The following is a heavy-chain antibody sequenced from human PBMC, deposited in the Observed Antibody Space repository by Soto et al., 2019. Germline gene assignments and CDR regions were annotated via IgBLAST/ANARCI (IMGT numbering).Heavy chain of an antibody. V-gene: IGHV4-59*01. CDR1: GDSISYYY. CDR2: VYYDGST. D-gene: IGHD3-10*01. J-gene: IGHJ4*02. Sequence: SETLSLTCTVSGDSISYYYWSWIRQPPGKGLEWIGYVYYDGSTNYNPSLESRVTMSIDTSKNQFSLKVSSVIAADTAVYYCVSYDRQSGRYSLDYWGQGTLVTVSS. CDR3: VSYDRQSGRYSLDY.